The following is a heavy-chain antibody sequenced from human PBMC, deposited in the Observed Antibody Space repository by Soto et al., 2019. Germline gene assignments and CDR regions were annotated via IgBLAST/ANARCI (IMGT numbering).Heavy chain of an antibody. Sequence: SETLSLTCAVYGGSFSGYYWSWIRQPPGKGLEWIGEINYSGSTNYNPSLKSRVTISVDTSKNQFSLKLSSVTAADTAVDYCARGQETTAIDYWGQGTLVTVSS. J-gene: IGHJ4*02. CDR3: ARGQETTAIDY. D-gene: IGHD4-17*01. V-gene: IGHV4-34*01. CDR2: INYSGST. CDR1: GGSFSGYY.